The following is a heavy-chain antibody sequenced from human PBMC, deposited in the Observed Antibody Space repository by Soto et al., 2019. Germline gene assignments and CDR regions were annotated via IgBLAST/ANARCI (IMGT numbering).Heavy chain of an antibody. J-gene: IGHJ6*02. CDR3: TTASQLRFLEWSILPKHYYYGMDV. CDR1: GFTFSNAW. Sequence: PGGSLRLSCAASGFTFSNAWMSWVRQAPGKGLEWVGRIKSKTDGGTTDYAAPVKGRFTISRDDSKNTLYLQMNSLKTEDTAVYYCTTASQLRFLEWSILPKHYYYGMDVWGQGTTVTDSS. D-gene: IGHD3-3*01. CDR2: IKSKTDGGTT. V-gene: IGHV3-15*01.